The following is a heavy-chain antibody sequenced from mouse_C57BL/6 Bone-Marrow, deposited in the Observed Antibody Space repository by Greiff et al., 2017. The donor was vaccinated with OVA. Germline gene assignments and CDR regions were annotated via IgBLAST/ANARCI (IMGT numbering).Heavy chain of an antibody. V-gene: IGHV7-1*01. CDR1: GFTFSDFY. CDR3: ARDAPNYYAMDY. J-gene: IGHJ4*01. Sequence: EVQVVESGGGLVQSGRSLRLSCATSGFTFSDFYMEWVRQAPGKGLEWIAASRNKANDYTTEYSASVKGRFIVSRDTSQSILYLQMNALRAEDTAIYYCARDAPNYYAMDYWGQGTSVTVSS. CDR2: SRNKANDYTT.